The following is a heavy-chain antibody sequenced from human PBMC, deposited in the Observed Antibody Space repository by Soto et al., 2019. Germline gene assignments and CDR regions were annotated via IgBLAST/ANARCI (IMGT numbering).Heavy chain of an antibody. Sequence: GGSLRLSCAASGFSFGDYWMTWVRQAPGQGLEWVANIKEDGSEKYYVDSLKGRFTISRDNAKNSLYLQINSLRAEDTAVYYCARDGYCSTSRCYSDAFDIWGQGTMVTVSS. J-gene: IGHJ3*02. CDR3: ARDGYCSTSRCYSDAFDI. D-gene: IGHD2-2*03. CDR1: GFSFGDYW. CDR2: IKEDGSEK. V-gene: IGHV3-7*03.